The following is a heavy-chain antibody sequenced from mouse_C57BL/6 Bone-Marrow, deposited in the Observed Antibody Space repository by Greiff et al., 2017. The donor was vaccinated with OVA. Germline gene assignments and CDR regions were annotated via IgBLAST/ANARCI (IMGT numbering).Heavy chain of an antibody. CDR1: GYAFSSYW. J-gene: IGHJ3*01. V-gene: IGHV1-80*01. CDR3: ARFDGSAWFAY. CDR2: IYPGDGDT. D-gene: IGHD2-3*01. Sequence: QVQLKESGAELVKPGASVKISCKASGYAFSSYWMNWVKQRPGKGLEWIGQIYPGDGDTNYNGKFKGKATLTADKSSSTAYMQLSSLTSEDSAVYFCARFDGSAWFAYWGQGTLVTVSA.